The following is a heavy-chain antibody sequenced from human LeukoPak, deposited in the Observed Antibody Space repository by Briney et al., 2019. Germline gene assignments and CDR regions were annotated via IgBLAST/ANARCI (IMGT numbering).Heavy chain of an antibody. CDR2: FDPEDGET. J-gene: IGHJ6*03. Sequence: ASVKVSCKVSGYTLTELSMHWVRQAPGKGLEWMGGFDPEDGETIYAQTFQGRVTMTEDTSTDTAYMELSSLRSEDTAVYYCATDRPQKGNYYYMDVWGKGTTVTVSS. V-gene: IGHV1-24*01. CDR3: ATDRPQKGNYYYMDV. CDR1: GYTLTELS.